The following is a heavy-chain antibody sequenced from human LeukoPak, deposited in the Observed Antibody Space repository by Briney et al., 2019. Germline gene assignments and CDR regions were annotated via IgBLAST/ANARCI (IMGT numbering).Heavy chain of an antibody. D-gene: IGHD3-16*02. CDR3: ARGRITFGGVIVLDY. V-gene: IGHV4-4*02. CDR2: IYHSGST. CDR1: GGSISSSNW. J-gene: IGHJ4*02. Sequence: SETLSLTCAVSGGSISSSNWWSWVRQPPGKGLEWIGEIYHSGSTNYNPSPKSRVTISVDKSKNQFSLKLSSVTAADTAVYYCARGRITFGGVIVLDYWGQGTLVTVSS.